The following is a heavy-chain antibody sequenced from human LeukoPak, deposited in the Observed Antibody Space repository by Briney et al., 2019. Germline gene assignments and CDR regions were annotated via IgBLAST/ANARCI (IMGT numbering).Heavy chain of an antibody. CDR2: IYYRGST. CDR1: GGSISSDDYY. J-gene: IGHJ4*02. D-gene: IGHD5-24*01. Sequence: SETLSLTCTVSGGSISSDDYYWSWIRQSPGKGLEWIGYIYYRGSTKYNTSLKSRITISVDTSKNQFSLNLSSVTAADTAVYYCARAHGWLQATHLDYWGQGTLVTVSS. V-gene: IGHV4-30-4*01. CDR3: ARAHGWLQATHLDY.